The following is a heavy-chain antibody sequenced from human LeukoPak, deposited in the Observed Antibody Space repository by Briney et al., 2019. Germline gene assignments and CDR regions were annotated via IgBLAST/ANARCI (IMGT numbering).Heavy chain of an antibody. CDR1: GGTFSSYA. Sequence: SVKVSCKASGGTFSSYAISWVRQAPGQGLEWMGGIIPIFGTANYAQKFQGRVTITADESTSTAYMELSSLRSEDTAVYYCARAIVGATTYCYYGMDVWGQGTTVTVSS. J-gene: IGHJ6*02. V-gene: IGHV1-69*13. CDR2: IIPIFGTA. D-gene: IGHD1-26*01. CDR3: ARAIVGATTYCYYGMDV.